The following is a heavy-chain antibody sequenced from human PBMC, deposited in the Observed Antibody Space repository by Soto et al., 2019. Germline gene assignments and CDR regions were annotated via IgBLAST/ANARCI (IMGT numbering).Heavy chain of an antibody. D-gene: IGHD1-26*01. CDR3: AKDRGRSYANDWYFDL. CDR2: ISWNSGSI. V-gene: IGHV3-9*01. J-gene: IGHJ2*01. CDR1: GFTFDDYA. Sequence: GGSLRLSCAASGFTFDDYAMHWVRQAPGKGLEWVSGISWNSGSIGYADSVKGRFTISRDNAKNSLYLQMNSLRAEDTALYYCAKDRGRSYANDWYFDLWGRGTMVTVS.